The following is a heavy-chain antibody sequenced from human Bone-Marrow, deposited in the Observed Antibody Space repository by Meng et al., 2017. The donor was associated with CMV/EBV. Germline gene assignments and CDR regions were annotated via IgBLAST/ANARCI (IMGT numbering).Heavy chain of an antibody. CDR3: ARDRDPRGGGAEDTFNI. V-gene: IGHV4-39*07. CDR2: IYYSGST. Sequence: SETLSLTCTVSGGSISGSSYYWGWIRQPPGKGLEWIGSIYYSGSTYYNPSPKSRVTISVDTSKHQPSPKLSSVTATDAAVYYCARDRDPRGGGAEDTFNIWGQGTMVTVSS. CDR1: GGSISGSSYY. J-gene: IGHJ3*02. D-gene: IGHD3-16*01.